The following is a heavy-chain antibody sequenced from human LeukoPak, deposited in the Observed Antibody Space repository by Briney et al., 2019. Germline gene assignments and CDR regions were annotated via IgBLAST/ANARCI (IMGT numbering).Heavy chain of an antibody. CDR2: IYYSGST. CDR3: ARSVHFDAFDI. V-gene: IGHV4-31*03. Sequence: PSETLSLTCTVSGGSISSGGYYWNWIRKHPGKGLEWIGYIYYSGSTYYNPSLKSRVTISVDTSKNQFSLKLSSVTAADTAVYYCARSVHFDAFDIWGQGTMVTVSS. CDR1: GGSISSGGYY. J-gene: IGHJ3*02.